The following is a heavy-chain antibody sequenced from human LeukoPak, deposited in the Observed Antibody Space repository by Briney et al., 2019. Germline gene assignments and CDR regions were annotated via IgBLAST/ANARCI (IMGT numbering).Heavy chain of an antibody. V-gene: IGHV4-59*08. CDR2: IYYSGST. CDR1: GGSIFSYY. Sequence: PSETLSLTCTVSGGSIFSYYWSWIRQPPGKGLEWMGYIYYSGSTNYNPSLKSRVTISVDTSKNQFSLRVSSVTAADTAVYYCARHLNNCGDDCYIFDYWGREPWSPSPQ. CDR3: ARHLNNCGDDCYIFDY. D-gene: IGHD2-21*01. J-gene: IGHJ4*02.